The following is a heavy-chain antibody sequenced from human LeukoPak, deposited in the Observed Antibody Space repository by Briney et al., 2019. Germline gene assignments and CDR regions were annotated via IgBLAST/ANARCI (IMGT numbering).Heavy chain of an antibody. V-gene: IGHV5-51*01. CDR3: ARSYSSSWSGFDP. Sequence: GESLKISCKGSGYSFTTYWIGWVRQMPGKGLERMGIIYPGDSDTRYSPSFQGQVTISADKSISTAYLQWSSLKASDTAIYYCARSYSSSWSGFDPWGQGTLVTVSS. CDR2: IYPGDSDT. J-gene: IGHJ5*02. CDR1: GYSFTTYW. D-gene: IGHD6-13*01.